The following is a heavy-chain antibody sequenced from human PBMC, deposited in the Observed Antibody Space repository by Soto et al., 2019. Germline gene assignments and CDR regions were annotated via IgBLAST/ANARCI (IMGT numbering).Heavy chain of an antibody. CDR1: GGTFSSYA. J-gene: IGHJ6*02. CDR2: IIRIFGTA. V-gene: IGHV1-69*01. D-gene: IGHD6-19*01. Sequence: QVQLVQSGAEVKKPGSSVKVSCTASGGTFSSYAISWVRQAPGQGLEWMGGIIRIFGTANYAQKFQGRVTITADESTSTAYMELSSLRSEDTAVYYCARVTAPKQWLVNQQGSYYYYYGMDVWGQGTTVTVSS. CDR3: ARVTAPKQWLVNQQGSYYYYYGMDV.